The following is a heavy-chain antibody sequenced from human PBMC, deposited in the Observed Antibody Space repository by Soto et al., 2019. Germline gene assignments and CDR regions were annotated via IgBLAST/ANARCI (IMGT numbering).Heavy chain of an antibody. CDR2: INHNTNT. D-gene: IGHD1-1*01. Sequence: SETLSLTCAVYGGSFSDTYWNWFRQPPGKGLEWIGEINHNTNTIYNPSLTSRVTISVDTSKNHFSLKLTSVTAADTAVYYCARKPNWNDVPSWFDPWGQGTLVTSPQ. V-gene: IGHV4-34*01. CDR3: ARKPNWNDVPSWFDP. CDR1: GGSFSDTY. J-gene: IGHJ5*02.